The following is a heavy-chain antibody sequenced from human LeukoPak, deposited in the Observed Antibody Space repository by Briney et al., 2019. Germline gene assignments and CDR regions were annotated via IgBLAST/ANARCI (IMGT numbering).Heavy chain of an antibody. CDR1: GFSFSTYW. CDR3: ARGYPFDY. V-gene: IGHV3-74*01. CDR2: IHTDGSRA. D-gene: IGHD5-18*01. J-gene: IGHJ4*02. Sequence: GESLRLSCAASGFSFSTYWMHWVRQAPGKGLVWVSRIHTDGSRASYADSVKGRFTISRDNAKNTLYLQMNSLRAEDTAVYYCARGYPFDYWGQGTLVTVSS.